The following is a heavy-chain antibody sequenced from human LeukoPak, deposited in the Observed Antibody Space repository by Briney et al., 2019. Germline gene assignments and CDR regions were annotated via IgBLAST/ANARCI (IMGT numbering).Heavy chain of an antibody. D-gene: IGHD6-6*01. CDR3: ARTYSSSSSFDY. CDR1: GGSISNYY. J-gene: IGHJ4*02. CDR2: IYTSGST. V-gene: IGHV4-4*09. Sequence: SETLSLTCTVSGGSISNYYWSWIRQPPAKGLEWIGYIYTSGSTTYNPSLKSRVTISVDTSRNHFSLKLSSVTAADTAVYYCARTYSSSSSFDYWGQGTLVTVSS.